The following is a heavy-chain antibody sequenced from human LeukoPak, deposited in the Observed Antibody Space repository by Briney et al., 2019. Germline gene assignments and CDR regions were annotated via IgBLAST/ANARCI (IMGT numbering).Heavy chain of an antibody. CDR1: GFTFSSYA. Sequence: GGSLRLSCAASGFTFSSYAMSWVRQAPGKGLEWVSVIYSGGSTYYADSVKGRFTISRDNSKNTLYLQMNSLRAEDTAVYYCARGGDSSIDYWGQGTLVTVSS. CDR2: IYSGGST. CDR3: ARGGDSSIDY. D-gene: IGHD3-22*01. J-gene: IGHJ4*02. V-gene: IGHV3-53*01.